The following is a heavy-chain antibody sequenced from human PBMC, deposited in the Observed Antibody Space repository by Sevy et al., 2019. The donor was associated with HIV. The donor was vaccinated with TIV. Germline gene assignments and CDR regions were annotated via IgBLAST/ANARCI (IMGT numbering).Heavy chain of an antibody. CDR1: GFTFSDYY. Sequence: GGSLRLSCTASGFTFSDYYMSWIRQAPGKGPEWVSYINNSSRFINYVDSVKGRFTISRDNAKNSLYLQMNSLRAGDTAVYVHARGKVLFDYWGQGTLVTVSS. CDR2: INNSSRFI. J-gene: IGHJ4*02. V-gene: IGHV3-11*06. CDR3: ARGKVLFDY.